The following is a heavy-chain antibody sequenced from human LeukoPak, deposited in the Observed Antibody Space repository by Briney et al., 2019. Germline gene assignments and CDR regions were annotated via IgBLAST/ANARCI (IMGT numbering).Heavy chain of an antibody. CDR1: GFTFSSYG. V-gene: IGHV3-33*01. CDR3: ARDPKQQLVLDY. D-gene: IGHD6-13*01. J-gene: IGHJ4*02. Sequence: GGSLRLSCAASGFTFSSYGMHWVRQAPGKGLGWVAVIWYDGSNKYYADSVKGRFTISRDNSKNTLYLQMNSLRAEDTAVYYCARDPKQQLVLDYWGQGTLVTVSS. CDR2: IWYDGSNK.